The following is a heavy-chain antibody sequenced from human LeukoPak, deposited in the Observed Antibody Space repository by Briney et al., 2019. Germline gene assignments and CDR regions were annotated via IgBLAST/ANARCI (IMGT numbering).Heavy chain of an antibody. CDR1: GGSISSANYY. Sequence: SETLSLTCTVSGGSISSANYYWSWVRQPPGKGLEWIGYVHHTGSADYNPSLKSRVSISLDMSKSQFSLMLTSATAADTAIYYCARDSWDYIAMDVWGPGTTVTVSS. J-gene: IGHJ6*02. CDR3: ARDSWDYIAMDV. V-gene: IGHV4-61*01. CDR2: VHHTGSA. D-gene: IGHD1-7*01.